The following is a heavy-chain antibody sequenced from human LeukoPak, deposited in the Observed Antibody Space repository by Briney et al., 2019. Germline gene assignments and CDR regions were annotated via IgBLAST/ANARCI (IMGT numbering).Heavy chain of an antibody. V-gene: IGHV1-69*05. CDR3: ASCPHGMATIRPYYYYMDV. Sequence: ASVKVSCKASGGTFSSYAISWVRQAPGQGLEWMGGIIPIFGTANYAQKFQGRVTITTDESTSTAYMELSSLRSEDTAVYYCASCPHGMATIRPYYYYMDVWGKGTTVTVSS. CDR2: IIPIFGTA. CDR1: GGTFSSYA. D-gene: IGHD5-24*01. J-gene: IGHJ6*03.